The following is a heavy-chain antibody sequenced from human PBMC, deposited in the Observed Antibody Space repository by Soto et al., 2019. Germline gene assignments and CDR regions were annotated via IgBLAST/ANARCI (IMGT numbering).Heavy chain of an antibody. CDR1: GFTFSSYW. V-gene: IGHV3-74*01. D-gene: IGHD2-2*01. CDR2: INSDGSST. CDR3: ARDGGYCSSTSCSYYYYYGMDV. Sequence: PGGSLRLSCAASGFTFSSYWMHWVRQAPGKGLVWVSRINSDGSSTSYADSVKGRFTISRDNAKNTLYLQMNSLRAEDTAVYYCARDGGYCSSTSCSYYYYYGMDVWGQGTTVTVSS. J-gene: IGHJ6*02.